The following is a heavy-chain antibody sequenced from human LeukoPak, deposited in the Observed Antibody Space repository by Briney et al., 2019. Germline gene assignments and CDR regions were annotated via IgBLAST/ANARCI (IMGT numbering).Heavy chain of an antibody. D-gene: IGHD3-10*01. Sequence: GGSLRLSCAASGFTFSDYYMSWIRQAPGKGLVWVSYISSSSSYTNYADSVKGRFTISRDNAKNSLYLQMNSLRAEDTAVYYCARLAYSMVRGVYYFDYWGQGTLVTVSS. CDR2: ISSSSSYT. CDR3: ARLAYSMVRGVYYFDY. V-gene: IGHV3-11*06. J-gene: IGHJ4*02. CDR1: GFTFSDYY.